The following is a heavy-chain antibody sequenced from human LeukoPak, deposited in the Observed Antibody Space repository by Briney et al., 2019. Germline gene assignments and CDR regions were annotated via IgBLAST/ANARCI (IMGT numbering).Heavy chain of an antibody. J-gene: IGHJ4*02. D-gene: IGHD6-13*01. Sequence: ASVKVSCKASGYTFTSYDINWVRQATGQGLEWMGWINPNSGGTNYAQKFQGWVTMTRDTSISTAYMELSRLRSDDTAVYYCARAVRTGGYSNNLFDYWGQGTLVTVSS. CDR3: ARAVRTGGYSNNLFDY. CDR2: INPNSGGT. CDR1: GYTFTSYD. V-gene: IGHV1-2*04.